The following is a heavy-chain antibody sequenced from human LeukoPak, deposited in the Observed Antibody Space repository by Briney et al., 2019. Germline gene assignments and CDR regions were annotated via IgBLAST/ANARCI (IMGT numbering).Heavy chain of an antibody. D-gene: IGHD3-22*01. CDR2: INPNSGGA. CDR3: ARSLSYDSSGGFDY. J-gene: IGHJ4*02. Sequence: ASVKVSCKASGYIFSGYYMHWLRQAPGQGLEWMGWINPNSGGADYAQKFQGRVTMTRDTSISTAYMALSRLRSDDTAVYYCARSLSYDSSGGFDYWGQGTLVTVSS. V-gene: IGHV1-2*02. CDR1: GYIFSGYY.